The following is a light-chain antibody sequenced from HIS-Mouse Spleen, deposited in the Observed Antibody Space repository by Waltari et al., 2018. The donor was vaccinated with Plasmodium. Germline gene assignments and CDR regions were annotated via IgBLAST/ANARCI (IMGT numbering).Light chain of an antibody. CDR1: NIGSKS. CDR2: DDS. CDR3: QVWDSSSDHVV. Sequence: SYVLTQPPSVSVAPGKTARITCGGNNIGSKSVNWYQQKPGQATVLLVYDDSDRPSGIPERFSGSNSGNTATLTISRVEAGDEADYYCQVWDSSSDHVVFGGGTKLTVL. J-gene: IGLJ2*01. V-gene: IGLV3-21*03.